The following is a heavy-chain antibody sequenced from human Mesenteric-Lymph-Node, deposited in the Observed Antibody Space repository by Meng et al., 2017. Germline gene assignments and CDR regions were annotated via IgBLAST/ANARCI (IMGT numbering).Heavy chain of an antibody. Sequence: GESLKISCAASGFTFRSYGMHWVRQAPGKGLEWVAGIWFNGGNPTYADSVRGRFTISRDNSKNIVFLQMNSLRIEDTAVYFCARGVSTFSWLDPWGQGNLVNGAS. CDR2: IWFNGGNP. CDR1: GFTFRSYG. J-gene: IGHJ5*02. V-gene: IGHV3-33*01. D-gene: IGHD2/OR15-2a*01. CDR3: ARGVSTFSWLDP.